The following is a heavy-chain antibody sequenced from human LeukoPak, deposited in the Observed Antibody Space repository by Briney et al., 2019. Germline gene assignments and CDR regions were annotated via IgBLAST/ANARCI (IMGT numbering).Heavy chain of an antibody. J-gene: IGHJ5*01. CDR2: ISGRSFSI. CDR1: GFAFNESY. CDR3: ARGKRRFDS. V-gene: IGHV3-11*01. Sequence: GGSLRLSCAASGFAFNESYMTWIRQAPGKGLEWVGYISGRSFSIYYADSVQGRFTISRDNPTNSLFLYMSSLRADDTAVYFCARGKRRFDSWGQGTLVTVSS.